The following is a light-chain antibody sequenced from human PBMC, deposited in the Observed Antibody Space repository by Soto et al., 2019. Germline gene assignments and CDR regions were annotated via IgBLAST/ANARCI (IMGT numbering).Light chain of an antibody. CDR2: QDS. J-gene: IGLJ2*01. V-gene: IGLV3-1*01. Sequence: SYELTQPPSVSVSPGQTASITCSGDKLGDKYACWYQQKPGQSPVLVIYQDSKRPSGIPERFSGSNSGNTATLTNSGTQAMDEAGYYCQAWDSGTVVFGGGTKPTVL. CDR3: QAWDSGTVV. CDR1: KLGDKY.